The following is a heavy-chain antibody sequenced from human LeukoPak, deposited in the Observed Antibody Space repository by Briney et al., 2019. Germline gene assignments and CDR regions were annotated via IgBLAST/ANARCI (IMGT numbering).Heavy chain of an antibody. D-gene: IGHD2-2*02. V-gene: IGHV3-30*02. CDR3: AKDKVTDELLYST. CDR1: GFTFSSYG. Sequence: AGGSLRLSCAASGFTFSSYGMHWVRQAPGKGLEWVAFIRYDGSNKYYADSVKGRFTISRDNSKNTLYLQMNSLRAEDTAVYYCAKDKVTDELLYSTWGQGTLVTVSS. J-gene: IGHJ5*02. CDR2: IRYDGSNK.